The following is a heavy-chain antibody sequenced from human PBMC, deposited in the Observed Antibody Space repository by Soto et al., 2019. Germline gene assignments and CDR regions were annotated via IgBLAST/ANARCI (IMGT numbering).Heavy chain of an antibody. Sequence: SGGSLRLSCAASGFSVSSNYMSWVRQPPGKGLEWVSIIHTGGDAYYADSVKGRFTISRDISKNTLYLQMNSLRAEDTAVYYCAGRGSYFDSRGKGSPVTVSS. V-gene: IGHV3-53*01. CDR1: GFSVSSNY. CDR2: IHTGGDA. CDR3: AGRGSYFDS. D-gene: IGHD3-10*01. J-gene: IGHJ4*02.